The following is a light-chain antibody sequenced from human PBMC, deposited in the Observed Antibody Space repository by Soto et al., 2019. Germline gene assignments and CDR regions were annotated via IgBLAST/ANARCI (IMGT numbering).Light chain of an antibody. CDR1: QSISSE. V-gene: IGKV3-15*01. CDR2: GVS. Sequence: EIVMTQSPATLSVSPGERATLSCRASQSISSELAWYQQRPGQPPRLLIYGVSTRATGVPDRFSGSGSGSVFPPTISRLPSEYFSVYYYQQDHYPPLTFGQGTRLDI. CDR3: QQDHYPPLT. J-gene: IGKJ2*01.